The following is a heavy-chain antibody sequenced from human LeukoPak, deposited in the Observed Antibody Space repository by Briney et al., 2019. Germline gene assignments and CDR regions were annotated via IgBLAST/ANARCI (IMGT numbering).Heavy chain of an antibody. CDR3: AKPANSWFNWDYFDY. CDR1: GFIVSDNC. J-gene: IGHJ4*02. Sequence: GGSLRLSCTASGFIVSDNCMSWVRQAPGKGLEWVSLIYSLGDTYYADSVKGRFTISRDNSKNTVYLQMNSLRVDDTAVYYCAKPANSWFNWDYFDYWGQGTLVTVSS. D-gene: IGHD6-13*01. V-gene: IGHV3-53*01. CDR2: IYSLGDT.